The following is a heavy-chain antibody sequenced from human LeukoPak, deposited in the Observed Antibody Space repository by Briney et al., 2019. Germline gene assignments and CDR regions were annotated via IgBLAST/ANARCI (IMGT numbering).Heavy chain of an antibody. Sequence: SETLSLTCTVSGGSISTYYWSWIRQPPGKGLEWIGYIYYSGSTTYNPSLKSRVTTAVDTSKNQFSLKLSSVTTADTAVYYCASSTSGWHDYWGQGTLVTVSS. CDR3: ASSTSGWHDY. V-gene: IGHV4-59*01. J-gene: IGHJ4*02. CDR1: GGSISTYY. CDR2: IYYSGST. D-gene: IGHD6-19*01.